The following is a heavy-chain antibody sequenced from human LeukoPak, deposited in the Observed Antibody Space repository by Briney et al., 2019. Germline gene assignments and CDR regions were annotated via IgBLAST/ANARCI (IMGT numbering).Heavy chain of an antibody. CDR3: TSHAQAMTGVDY. J-gene: IGHJ4*02. D-gene: IGHD3-9*01. V-gene: IGHV3-49*04. Sequence: GGSLRLSCTASGFTFGDYAVSWVRQAPGKGLEWVGFLRSKAYGGTADYAASVKGRFTISRDDSKSIAYLQMNSLKTEDTAVFYCTSHAQAMTGVDYWGQGTLVTVSS. CDR2: LRSKAYGGTA. CDR1: GFTFGDYA.